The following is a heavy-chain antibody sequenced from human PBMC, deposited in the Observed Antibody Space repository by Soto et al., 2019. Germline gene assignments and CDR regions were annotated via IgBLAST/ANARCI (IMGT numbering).Heavy chain of an antibody. J-gene: IGHJ4*02. D-gene: IGHD5-18*01. Sequence: SETLSLTCAVYGGSFSGYYWSWIRQPPGKGLEWIGEINHSGSTNYNPSLKSRVTISVDTSKNQFSLKLSSATAADTAVYYCARGPIRGYSYGSSFDYWGQGTLVTVSS. CDR3: ARGPIRGYSYGSSFDY. V-gene: IGHV4-34*01. CDR2: INHSGST. CDR1: GGSFSGYY.